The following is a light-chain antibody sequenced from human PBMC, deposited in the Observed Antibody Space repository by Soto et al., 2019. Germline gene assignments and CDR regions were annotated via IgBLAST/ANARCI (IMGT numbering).Light chain of an antibody. Sequence: QSALTQPASVSGSPGQSITISCTGTSSDIGTYNYVSWYQQHPDKAPKLLIYEVNNRPSGVSNRFSGSKSGTTASLTISGLQAEDEADYHCNSYTTNNKWVFGGGNKLTVL. CDR1: SSDIGTYNY. J-gene: IGLJ3*02. V-gene: IGLV2-14*01. CDR2: EVN. CDR3: NSYTTNNKWV.